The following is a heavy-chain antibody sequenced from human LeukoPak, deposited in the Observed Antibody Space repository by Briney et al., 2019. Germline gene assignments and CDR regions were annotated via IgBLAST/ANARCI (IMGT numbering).Heavy chain of an antibody. D-gene: IGHD3-3*01. CDR2: ISGSGGST. CDR1: VFAFSTCA. J-gene: IGHJ4*02. V-gene: IGHV3-23*01. Sequence: GGSLRLSCAASVFAFSTCAMSWVRQAPGQGLEWFSPISGSGGSTYYADSVKGRFTISRDNSKNALYLQMNSLRAEDTAVYYCAKPARGDFWSTFDYWGQGTLVTVSS. CDR3: AKPARGDFWSTFDY.